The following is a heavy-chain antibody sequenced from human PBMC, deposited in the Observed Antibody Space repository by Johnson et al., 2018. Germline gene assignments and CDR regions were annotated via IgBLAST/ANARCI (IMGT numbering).Heavy chain of an antibody. Sequence: VQLQESGGGLVQPGGSLRLSCVGSGFTVSSHWMRWVRPAPGKGLEWVASIRQDGSDISHVDSVKGRFTISRENAKNSLYLQMDSLRVEDTGVYYSVRVSSGGMDVWGQGTTVIVSS. J-gene: IGHJ6*02. D-gene: IGHD2/OR15-2a*01. CDR2: IRQDGSDI. V-gene: IGHV3-7*01. CDR1: GFTVSSHW. CDR3: VRVSSGGMDV.